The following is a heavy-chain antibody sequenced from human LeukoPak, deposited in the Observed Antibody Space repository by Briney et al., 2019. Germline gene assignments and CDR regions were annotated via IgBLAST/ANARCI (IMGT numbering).Heavy chain of an antibody. D-gene: IGHD4-17*01. J-gene: IGHJ4*02. V-gene: IGHV1-2*02. CDR1: GYTFTGYY. CDR2: INPNSGGT. CDR3: AVITVTNEYFDY. Sequence: ASVKVSCKASGYTFTGYYMHWVRQAPGQGLEWMGWINPNSGGTNYAQKFQGRVTMTRDTSISTAYMELSRLRSDDTAVYYCAVITVTNEYFDYWGQGTLVTVSS.